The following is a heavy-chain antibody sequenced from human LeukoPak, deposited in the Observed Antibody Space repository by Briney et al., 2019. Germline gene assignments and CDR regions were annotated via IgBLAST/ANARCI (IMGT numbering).Heavy chain of an antibody. V-gene: IGHV3-43*02. CDR1: GFTFRDFS. CDR2: ISGDGGAT. CDR3: AKGNNSFSFNFDY. Sequence: GGSLRLSCTASGFTFRDFSMHWVRQVPGKGLEWVSLISGDGGATHYADSVKGRFTISRDNSKNSVYLQMSSLRVEDTAFYYCAKGNNSFSFNFDYCGQGTLVTVSS. D-gene: IGHD2/OR15-2a*01. J-gene: IGHJ4*02.